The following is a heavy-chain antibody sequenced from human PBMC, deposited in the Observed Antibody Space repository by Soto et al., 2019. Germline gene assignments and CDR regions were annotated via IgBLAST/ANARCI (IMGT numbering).Heavy chain of an antibody. J-gene: IGHJ4*02. D-gene: IGHD1-1*01. Sequence: EVQLVESGGGLVKPGGSLRLSCAASGFTFSSYSMNWVRQAPGKGLEWVSSISSSSSYIYYADSVKGRFTLSRDNAKNSLYLQMNSLRAEDTAVYYCAGLEHDFDYWGQGTLVTVSS. CDR2: ISSSSSYI. CDR3: AGLEHDFDY. CDR1: GFTFSSYS. V-gene: IGHV3-21*01.